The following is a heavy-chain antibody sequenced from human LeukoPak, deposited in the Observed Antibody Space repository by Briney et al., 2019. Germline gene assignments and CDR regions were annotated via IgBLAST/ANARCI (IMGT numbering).Heavy chain of an antibody. CDR3: ARLFGNYQNCFDY. J-gene: IGHJ4*02. D-gene: IGHD1-7*01. CDR2: MYYRGNT. Sequence: SETLSLTCTVSGGSISSITYYWGWIRQPPGKGLEWVGHMYYRGNTFYNPSPKSRVTISVDTSKNQFSLKLRSVTAADTAVYYCARLFGNYQNCFDYWGQGTLVTVSS. CDR1: GGSISSITYY. V-gene: IGHV4-39*07.